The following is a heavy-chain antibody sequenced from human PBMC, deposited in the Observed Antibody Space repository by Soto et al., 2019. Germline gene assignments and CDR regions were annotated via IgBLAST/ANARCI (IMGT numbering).Heavy chain of an antibody. Sequence: EVQLLESGGGLVQPGGSLRLSCAASGFTFSSYAMSWVRQAPGKGLEWVSAISGSGGSTYYADSVKGRFTISRDNSKNTLYLQMNSLRAEDTAVYYCSNVQAPGNYYGSGIWGQGTLVTVSS. J-gene: IGHJ4*02. V-gene: IGHV3-23*01. CDR2: ISGSGGST. D-gene: IGHD3-10*01. CDR1: GFTFSSYA. CDR3: SNVQAPGNYYGSGI.